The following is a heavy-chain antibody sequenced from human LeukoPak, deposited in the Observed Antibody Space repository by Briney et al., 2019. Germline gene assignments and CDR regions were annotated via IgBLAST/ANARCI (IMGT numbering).Heavy chain of an antibody. J-gene: IGHJ4*02. CDR1: GFTFSSYA. CDR3: ARSPYYDILAGFYYYFDY. V-gene: IGHV3-30-3*01. Sequence: GGSLRLSCAASGFTFSSYAMHWVRQAPGKGLEWVADISYDGSNKYYAGSVKGRLTISRDNSKSTLCLQMNSLRAEDTATYYCARSPYYDILAGFYYYFDYWGQGTLVTVSS. CDR2: ISYDGSNK. D-gene: IGHD3-9*01.